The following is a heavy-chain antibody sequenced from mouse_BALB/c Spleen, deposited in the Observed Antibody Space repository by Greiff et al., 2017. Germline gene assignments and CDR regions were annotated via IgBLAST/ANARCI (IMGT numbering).Heavy chain of an antibody. Sequence: QVQLQQSGAELARPGASVKMSCKASGYTFTSYTMHWVKQRPGQGLEWIGYINPSSGYTNYNQKFKDKATLTADKSSSTAYMQLSSLTSEDSAVYYCASKVRREGYAMDYWGQGTSVTVSS. D-gene: IGHD2-14*01. CDR1: GYTFTSYT. J-gene: IGHJ4*01. V-gene: IGHV1-4*01. CDR2: INPSSGYT. CDR3: ASKVRREGYAMDY.